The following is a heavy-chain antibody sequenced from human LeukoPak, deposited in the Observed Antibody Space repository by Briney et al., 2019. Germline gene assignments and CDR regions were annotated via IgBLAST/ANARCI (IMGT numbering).Heavy chain of an antibody. D-gene: IGHD6-19*01. V-gene: IGHV3-30-3*01. CDR3: ARDHSSGSGWYKEDYYYGMDV. CDR2: ISYDGSNK. Sequence: GGSLRLSCAASGFTFSGYAMHWVRQAPGKGLEWVAVISYDGSNKYYADSVKGRFTISRDNSKNTLYLQMNSLRAEDTAVYYCARDHSSGSGWYKEDYYYGMDVWGQGTTVTVSS. J-gene: IGHJ6*02. CDR1: GFTFSGYA.